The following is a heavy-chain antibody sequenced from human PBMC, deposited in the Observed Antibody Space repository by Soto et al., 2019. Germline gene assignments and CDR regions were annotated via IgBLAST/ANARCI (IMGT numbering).Heavy chain of an antibody. Sequence: GASVKVSCKASGGTFSSYAISWVRQAPGQGLEWMGGIIPIFGTANYAQKFQGRVTITADESTSTAYMELSSLRSEDTAVYYCARVGAGIVATIGGGYFDYWGQGTLVTVSS. J-gene: IGHJ4*02. D-gene: IGHD5-12*01. CDR1: GGTFSSYA. V-gene: IGHV1-69*13. CDR2: IIPIFGTA. CDR3: ARVGAGIVATIGGGYFDY.